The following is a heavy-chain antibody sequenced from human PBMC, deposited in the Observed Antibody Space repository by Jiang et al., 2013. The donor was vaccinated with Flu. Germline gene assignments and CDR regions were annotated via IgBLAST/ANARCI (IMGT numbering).Heavy chain of an antibody. CDR2: INQDGSVK. V-gene: IGHV3-7*01. Sequence: GKGLEWVANINQDGSVKYYVDSVKGRFTISRDSARNSLYLHMSSLTAEDTAIYYCARKLVDYWGQGTLVTVSS. J-gene: IGHJ4*02. D-gene: IGHD6-6*01. CDR3: ARKLVDY.